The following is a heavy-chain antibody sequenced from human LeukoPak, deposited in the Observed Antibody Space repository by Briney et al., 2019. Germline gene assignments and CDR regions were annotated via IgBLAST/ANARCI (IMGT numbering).Heavy chain of an antibody. CDR2: ISSNGGST. CDR3: VKEVTYYYGSGSYFDY. Sequence: RRSLRLSRSAYGFTFSSYAMHWVRQAPGNGLEYVSAISSNGGSTYYADSVKGRFTISRDNSKNTMYLQMSSLRAEDTAAYYCVKEVTYYYGSGSYFDYWGQGTLVTVSS. J-gene: IGHJ4*02. V-gene: IGHV3-64D*06. D-gene: IGHD3-10*01. CDR1: GFTFSSYA.